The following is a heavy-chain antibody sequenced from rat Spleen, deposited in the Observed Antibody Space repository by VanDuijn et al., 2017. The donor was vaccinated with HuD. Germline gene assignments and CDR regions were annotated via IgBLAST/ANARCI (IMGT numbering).Heavy chain of an antibody. Sequence: QVQLKETGPGLVQPSQTLSLTCSVAGFSLNSNSVSWVRQPPGKGLEWMGAIWSGGSTDYNSAPKSRLTISRDTSKSQVFLKMNSLQTEDTAIYFCTIPFRWFAYWGQGTLVTVSS. CDR1: GFSLNSNS. J-gene: IGHJ3*01. V-gene: IGHV2-1*01. CDR3: TIPFRWFAY. CDR2: IWSGGST.